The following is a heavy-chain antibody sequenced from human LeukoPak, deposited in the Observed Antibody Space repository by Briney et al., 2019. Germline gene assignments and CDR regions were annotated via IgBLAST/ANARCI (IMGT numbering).Heavy chain of an antibody. Sequence: GGSLRLSCAASGFTFDDYGMSWVRQAPGKGLEWVSGINWNGGSTGYADSVKGRFTISRDNSKNTLYLQMNSLRAEDTAVYYCAKDLGDPDYYDSSGYGLWGQGTLVTVSS. D-gene: IGHD3-22*01. J-gene: IGHJ4*02. V-gene: IGHV3-20*04. CDR2: INWNGGST. CDR1: GFTFDDYG. CDR3: AKDLGDPDYYDSSGYGL.